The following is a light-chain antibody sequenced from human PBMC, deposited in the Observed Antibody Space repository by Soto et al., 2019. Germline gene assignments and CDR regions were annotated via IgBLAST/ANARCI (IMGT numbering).Light chain of an antibody. J-gene: IGKJ4*01. CDR3: QQRSDRPLT. Sequence: VPQAPTTRSLSPGERATLSSRASQSVRSYLAWYQQKPGQAPRLLIYDASNRTTGIPARFSGSGSGTAFTLTIRSLQSEDFAVYYCQQRSDRPLTVGGGTKVDIK. CDR1: QSVRSY. V-gene: IGKV3-11*01. CDR2: DAS.